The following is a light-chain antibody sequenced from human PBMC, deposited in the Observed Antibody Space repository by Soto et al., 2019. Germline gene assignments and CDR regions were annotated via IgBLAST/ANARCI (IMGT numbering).Light chain of an antibody. CDR2: GTS. V-gene: IGKV3-15*01. J-gene: IGKJ1*01. CDR1: QTIGRTY. CDR3: HQYNFWPS. Sequence: IGLTQSPGTLSLSPGETATLSCRASQTIGRTYLAWYQQKPGQAPRLLIYGTSTRATGVPARFSGSGSGTEFTLSISSLQSEDFAVYYCHQYNFWPSFGQGTKVDIK.